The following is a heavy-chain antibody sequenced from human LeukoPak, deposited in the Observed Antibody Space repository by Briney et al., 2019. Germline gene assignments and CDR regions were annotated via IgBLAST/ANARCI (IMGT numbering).Heavy chain of an antibody. J-gene: IGHJ4*02. D-gene: IGHD3-22*01. CDR3: ARVRALSYYDSSGDLYYFDY. CDR1: GGSISSTNW. Sequence: PSGTLSLTCAVSGGSISSTNWWTWVRQPPGKGLEWVGQIYHSGSTNYNPSLKSRVTISVDKSKNQFSLKLSSVTAADTAVYYCARVRALSYYDSSGDLYYFDYWGQGTLVTVSS. V-gene: IGHV4-4*02. CDR2: IYHSGST.